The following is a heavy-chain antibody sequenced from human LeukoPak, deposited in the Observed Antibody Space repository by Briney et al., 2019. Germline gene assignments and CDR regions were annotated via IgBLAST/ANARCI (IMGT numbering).Heavy chain of an antibody. J-gene: IGHJ5*02. Sequence: ASVKVSCKGSGYTFTSYGISWVRQAPGQGLEWMGWISAYNGNTNYAQKLQGRVTMTTDTSTSTAYMELRSLRSDDTAVYYCARDLSVFVPAAIYSHWFDPWGQGTLVTVSS. CDR2: ISAYNGNT. CDR3: ARDLSVFVPAAIYSHWFDP. V-gene: IGHV1-18*01. D-gene: IGHD2-2*01. CDR1: GYTFTSYG.